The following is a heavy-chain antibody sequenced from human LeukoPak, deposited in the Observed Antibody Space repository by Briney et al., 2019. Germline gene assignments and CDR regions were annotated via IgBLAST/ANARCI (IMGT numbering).Heavy chain of an antibody. D-gene: IGHD3-3*01. J-gene: IGHJ5*02. Sequence: TSETLSLTCTVSGGSISSYYWSWIRQPAGKGLEWIGRIYTSGSTNYNPSLKSRVTMSVDTSKNQFSLKLSSVTAADTAVYYCARERSKRITIFGVVLNWFDPWSQGTLVTVSS. CDR1: GGSISSYY. CDR3: ARERSKRITIFGVVLNWFDP. V-gene: IGHV4-4*07. CDR2: IYTSGST.